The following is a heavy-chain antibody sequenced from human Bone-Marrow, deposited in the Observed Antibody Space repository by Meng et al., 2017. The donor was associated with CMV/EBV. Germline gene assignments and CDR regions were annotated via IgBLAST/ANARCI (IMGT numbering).Heavy chain of an antibody. J-gene: IGHJ4*02. CDR2: ISGGGGST. V-gene: IGHV3-23*01. D-gene: IGHD6-13*01. CDR1: GFTFSGSA. Sequence: GESLKISCAASGFTFSGSAMSWVRQAPGKGLELVSTISGGGGSTYSADSVKGRFTISRDSSKNTVYQQRNTLRAEDTAIYYCAKVRSSSFYYFDYWGQGTLVTVSS. CDR3: AKVRSSSFYYFDY.